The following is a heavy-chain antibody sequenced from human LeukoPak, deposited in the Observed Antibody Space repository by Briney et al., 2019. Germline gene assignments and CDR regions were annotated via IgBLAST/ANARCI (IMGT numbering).Heavy chain of an antibody. CDR2: ISYGGTNK. J-gene: IGHJ4*02. CDR3: AREENFYDSSHYYFDY. Sequence: GRSLRLSCAASGFTFSSNTMHWVRQAPGKGLEWVAVISYGGTNKYYADSVKGRFTISRDNSKNTLFLKMNSLRAEGTAVYYCAREENFYDSSHYYFDYWGQGTLVTVSS. D-gene: IGHD3-22*01. CDR1: GFTFSSNT. V-gene: IGHV3-30-3*01.